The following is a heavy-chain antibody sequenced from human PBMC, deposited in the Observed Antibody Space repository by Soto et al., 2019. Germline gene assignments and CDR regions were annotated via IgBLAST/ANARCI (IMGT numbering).Heavy chain of an antibody. D-gene: IGHD4-17*01. CDR1: GGSISSGDYS. V-gene: IGHV4-30-4*01. Sequence: QVQLQESGPGLVKPSQTLSLTCTVSGGSISSGDYSWSWIRQPPGKGLEWIGSIYYSGSTAYNPSLKSRVTISVDTSKNQFSLKLSSVTAADTAVYYCAREDGDYVINDYWGQGTLVTVSS. CDR2: IYYSGST. CDR3: AREDGDYVINDY. J-gene: IGHJ4*02.